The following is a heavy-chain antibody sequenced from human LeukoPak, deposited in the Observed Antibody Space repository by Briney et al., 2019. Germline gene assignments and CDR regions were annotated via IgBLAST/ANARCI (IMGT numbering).Heavy chain of an antibody. CDR2: IYTSGST. CDR1: GGSISSGSYY. D-gene: IGHD5-12*01. CDR3: ARGYSGYGESFDY. Sequence: SSETLSLTCTVSGGSISSGSYYWSWIRQPAGKGLEWIGRIYTSGSTNYNPSLKSRVTISVDTSKNQFSLKLSSVTAADTAVYYCARGYSGYGESFDYWGQGTLVTVSS. J-gene: IGHJ4*02. V-gene: IGHV4-61*02.